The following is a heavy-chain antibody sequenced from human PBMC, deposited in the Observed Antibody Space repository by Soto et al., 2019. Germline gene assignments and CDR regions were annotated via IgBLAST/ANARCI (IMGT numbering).Heavy chain of an antibody. J-gene: IGHJ4*02. CDR2: IYWDDDK. CDR3: ARRNYGDYGSIDRFFDY. V-gene: IGHV2-5*02. Sequence: QITLKESGPTLVKPIQTLTLTCTFSGFSLSTNGVGVGWIRQPPGKAPEWLALIYWDDDKRYSPSLKSRLTITKDTSKNQVVLTMTNMDPVDTATYYCARRNYGDYGSIDRFFDYWGQGTLVTVSS. D-gene: IGHD4-17*01. CDR1: GFSLSTNGVG.